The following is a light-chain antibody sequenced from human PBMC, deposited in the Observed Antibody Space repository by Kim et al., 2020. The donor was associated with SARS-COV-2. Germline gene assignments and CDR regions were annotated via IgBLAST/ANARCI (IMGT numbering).Light chain of an antibody. V-gene: IGLV6-57*03. CDR3: QSYDSNNHWV. J-gene: IGLJ3*02. CDR1: SGSIGTNY. Sequence: TVTISCTRSSGSIGTNYVQWYQQRPDSAPTTVIYADDQRPPGISDRFSAFIDTSSNSASLAISGLRTEDEADYYCQSYDSNNHWVFGGGTQLTVL. CDR2: ADD.